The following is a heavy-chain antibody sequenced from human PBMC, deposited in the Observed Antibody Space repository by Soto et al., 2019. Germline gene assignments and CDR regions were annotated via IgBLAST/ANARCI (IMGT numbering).Heavy chain of an antibody. CDR2: INPSGGST. D-gene: IGHD4-17*01. Sequence: ASVKVSCKASGYTFTSYYMHWVRQAPGQGLEWMGIINPSGGSTSYAQKFQGRVTMTRDTSTSTVYMELSSLRSEDTAVYYCARAATVIHTYNWFAPWGQGTLVTVSS. CDR1: GYTFTSYY. V-gene: IGHV1-46*01. CDR3: ARAATVIHTYNWFAP. J-gene: IGHJ5*02.